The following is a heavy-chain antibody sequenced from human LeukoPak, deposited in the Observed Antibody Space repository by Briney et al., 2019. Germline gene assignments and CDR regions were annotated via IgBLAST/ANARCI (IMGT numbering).Heavy chain of an antibody. V-gene: IGHV4-59*01. J-gene: IGHJ6*03. CDR2: IYYSGST. CDR1: GGSIGSYY. CDR3: ARGEIVVVPAAMRRWYYMDV. Sequence: PSETLSLTCTVSGGSIGSYYWRWIRQPPGKGLEWIGYIYYSGSTNYNPSLKSRVTISVDTSKNQFSLKLSSVTAADTAVYYCARGEIVVVPAAMRRWYYMDVWGKGTTVTVSS. D-gene: IGHD2-2*01.